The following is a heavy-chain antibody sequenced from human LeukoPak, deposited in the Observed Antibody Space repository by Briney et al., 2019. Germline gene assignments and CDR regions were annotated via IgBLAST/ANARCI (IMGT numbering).Heavy chain of an antibody. CDR3: AREEGPLDY. J-gene: IGHJ4*02. V-gene: IGHV3-66*01. CDR2: IYSAGST. Sequence: GGSLRLSCAASGFTVSSNYINWVRQAPRKGLEWVSVIYSAGSTYYADSVKGRFTISRDNSKNTLYPQMNSLRAEDTAVYYCAREEGPLDYWGQGTLVTVSS. CDR1: GFTVSSNY.